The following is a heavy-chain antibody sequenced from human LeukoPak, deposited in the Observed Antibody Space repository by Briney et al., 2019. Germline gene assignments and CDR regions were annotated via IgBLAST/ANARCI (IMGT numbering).Heavy chain of an antibody. D-gene: IGHD6-19*01. CDR1: GFTFSTYW. J-gene: IGHJ4*02. CDR2: INMDGTTI. V-gene: IGHV3-74*01. Sequence: GGSLRLSCAASGFTFSTYWMHWVRQSPGKGLVWVSRINMDGTTISYAGSVEGRFTISRDNSKNTLYLQMNSLRAEDTAVYFCARGYSSGWYSDYWGQGTLVTVSS. CDR3: ARGYSSGWYSDY.